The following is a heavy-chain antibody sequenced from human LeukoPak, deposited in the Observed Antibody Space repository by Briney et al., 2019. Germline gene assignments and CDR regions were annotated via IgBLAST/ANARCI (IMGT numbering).Heavy chain of an antibody. Sequence: NPSEALSLTCTVSGGSISSYYWSWIRQPAGKGLEWIGRIYTSGSTNYNPSLKSRVTMSVDTSKNQFSLKLSSVTAADTAVYYCARWGYCSGGSCYRGLDAFDIWGQGTMVTVSS. CDR2: IYTSGST. CDR1: GGSISSYY. D-gene: IGHD2-15*01. V-gene: IGHV4-4*07. CDR3: ARWGYCSGGSCYRGLDAFDI. J-gene: IGHJ3*02.